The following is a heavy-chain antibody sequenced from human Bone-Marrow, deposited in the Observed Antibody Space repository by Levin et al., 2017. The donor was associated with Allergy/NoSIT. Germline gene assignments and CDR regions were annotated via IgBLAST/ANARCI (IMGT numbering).Heavy chain of an antibody. CDR3: ARDAQTSPTRNYGMDV. CDR1: GASISRYY. Sequence: SETLSLTCTVSGASISRYYWSWIRQPPGKGLEWIGYTYYSGSTNYNPSLKSRVTISVDTPKNQFSLDLNFVTAADTAVYYCARDAQTSPTRNYGMDVWGQGTTVTVSS. J-gene: IGHJ6*02. V-gene: IGHV4-59*01. CDR2: TYYSGST.